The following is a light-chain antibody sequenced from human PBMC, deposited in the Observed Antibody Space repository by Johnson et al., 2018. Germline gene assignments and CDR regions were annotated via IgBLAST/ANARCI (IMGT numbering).Light chain of an antibody. J-gene: IGLJ1*01. V-gene: IGLV1-51*02. CDR2: ENN. CDR3: GTCDSSLSAGNV. Sequence: QSVLTQPPSVSAAPVQKVTISCSGSSSNIGNNYVSWYQQLPGTAPKLLIYENNKRPSGIPDRFSGSKSGTTATLGITGLPTGDEADYYCGTCDSSLSAGNVCGTGTKVTVL. CDR1: SSNIGNNY.